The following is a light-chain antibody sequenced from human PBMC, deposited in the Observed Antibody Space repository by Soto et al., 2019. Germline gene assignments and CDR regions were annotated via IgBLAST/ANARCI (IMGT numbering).Light chain of an antibody. CDR3: QQYNNWPTLS. CDR1: QSVSSN. Sequence: EIVMTQSPATLYVSPGERATLSCSASQSVSSNLAWYQQKPGQAPGLLIYGASTRATGIPARFSGSGSGTEFTLTISRLQSEDFSVYYCQQYNNWPTLSFGGGTQVEIK. CDR2: GAS. J-gene: IGKJ4*01. V-gene: IGKV3-15*01.